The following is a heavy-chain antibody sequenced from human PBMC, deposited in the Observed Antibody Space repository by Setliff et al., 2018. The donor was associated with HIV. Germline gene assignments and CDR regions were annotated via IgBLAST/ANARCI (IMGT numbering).Heavy chain of an antibody. CDR1: GYTFTDYY. CDR3: VRNSFPVGVTGTGPPFDY. J-gene: IGHJ4*02. D-gene: IGHD1-1*01. V-gene: IGHV1-2*02. Sequence: ASVKVSCKASGYTFTDYYMHWVRQAPGQGLEWMGWINPNSGGTNYIESIQGRVTLSTDKITTTVYMELRNLRSDDTAIYYCVRNSFPVGVTGTGPPFDYWGQGTLVTVSS. CDR2: INPNSGGT.